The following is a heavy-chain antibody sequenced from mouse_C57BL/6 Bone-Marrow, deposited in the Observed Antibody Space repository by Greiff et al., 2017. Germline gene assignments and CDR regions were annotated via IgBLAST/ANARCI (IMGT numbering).Heavy chain of an antibody. Sequence: EVQLVESGGGLVKPGGSLKLSCAASGFTFSSYAMSWVRQTPEKRLEWVATISDGGSYTYYPDNVKGRFTISRDNAKNNLYLQMSHLKSEDTAMYDCAREDYCGSSYRWYFGVWGTGTTVTVSS. V-gene: IGHV5-4*01. CDR1: GFTFSSYA. J-gene: IGHJ1*03. CDR3: AREDYCGSSYRWYFGV. D-gene: IGHD1-1*01. CDR2: ISDGGSYT.